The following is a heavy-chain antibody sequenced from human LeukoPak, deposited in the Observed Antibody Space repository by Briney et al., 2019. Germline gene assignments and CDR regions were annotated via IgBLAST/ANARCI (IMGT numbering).Heavy chain of an antibody. Sequence: GESLKISCKGSGYSFTSYWIGWVRQMPGKGLEWMGIIYPGDSDTRYSPSFQGQVTISADKSISTAYLQWSSLKASDTAMYYCARHKSDYVWGSYRESAYWGQGTLVTVSS. V-gene: IGHV5-51*01. CDR2: IYPGDSDT. J-gene: IGHJ4*02. D-gene: IGHD3-16*02. CDR1: GYSFTSYW. CDR3: ARHKSDYVWGSYRESAY.